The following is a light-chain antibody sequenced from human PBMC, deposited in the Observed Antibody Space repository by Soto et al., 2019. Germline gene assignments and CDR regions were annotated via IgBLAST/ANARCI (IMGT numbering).Light chain of an antibody. V-gene: IGLV1-40*01. Sequence: QSVLTQPPSVSGAPGQRVTISFTGSSSNLGSGFDVQWYQQLPGTAPKLLIYYNDNRPSGVPDRFSGSKSGTSASLAITGLQADDEADYYCQSYDSSLSGHVVFGGGTKLTVL. J-gene: IGLJ2*01. CDR1: SSNLGSGFD. CDR2: YND. CDR3: QSYDSSLSGHVV.